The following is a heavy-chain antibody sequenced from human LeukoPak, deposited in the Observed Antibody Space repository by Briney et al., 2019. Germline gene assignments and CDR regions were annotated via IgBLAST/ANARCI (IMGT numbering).Heavy chain of an antibody. CDR2: IIPIFGTA. CDR3: ARDGTYYDFWSGYRGDAFDI. J-gene: IGHJ3*02. CDR1: GGTFSSYA. D-gene: IGHD3-3*01. Sequence: ASVKVSCKASGGTFSSYAISWVRQAPGQGLEWMGGIIPIFGTANYAQKFQGRVTITADESTSTAYVELSSLRSEDTAVYYCARDGTYYDFWSGYRGDAFDIWGQGTMVTVSS. V-gene: IGHV1-69*13.